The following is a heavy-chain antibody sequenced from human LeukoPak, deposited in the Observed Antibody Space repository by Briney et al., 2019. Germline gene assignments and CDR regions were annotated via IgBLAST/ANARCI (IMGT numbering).Heavy chain of an antibody. Sequence: ASVKVSCKASGYTFTIYGISWVRQAPGQGLEWMGWISAYNGNTSYAQKLQGRVTMTTDTSTSTAYMELRSLRSDDTAVYYCARDGGQLAHYYYYYMDVWGKGTTVTVSS. CDR3: ARDGGQLAHYYYYYMDV. V-gene: IGHV1-18*01. D-gene: IGHD6-13*01. CDR2: ISAYNGNT. CDR1: GYTFTIYG. J-gene: IGHJ6*03.